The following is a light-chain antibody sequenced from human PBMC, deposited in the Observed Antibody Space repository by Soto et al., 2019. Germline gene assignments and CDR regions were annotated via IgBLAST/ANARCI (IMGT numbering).Light chain of an antibody. CDR3: QVWDTSNDHHV. V-gene: IGLV3-21*01. J-gene: IGLJ1*01. CDR2: YDS. Sequence: SYELTQSPSLSVAPGQTATITCGGDNIGSKSVNWYQHKAGQAPVLVMSYDSDRPSGIPERFSGSNSGKTATMTLSRVESGDEAEYYCQVWDTSNDHHVFGSGTKVTVL. CDR1: NIGSKS.